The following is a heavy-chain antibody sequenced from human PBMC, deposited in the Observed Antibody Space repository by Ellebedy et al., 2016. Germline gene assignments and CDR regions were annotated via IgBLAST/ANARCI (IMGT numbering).Heavy chain of an antibody. D-gene: IGHD3-16*02. J-gene: IGHJ3*02. V-gene: IGHV3-23*01. CDR1: GFTFSSYA. Sequence: GESLKISCAASGFTFSSYAMSWVRQAPGKGLEWVSAISGSGGSTYYADSVKGRFTISRDNSKNTLYLQMNSLRAEDTAVYYCAKDHQVISDAFDIWGQGTMVTVSS. CDR2: ISGSGGST. CDR3: AKDHQVISDAFDI.